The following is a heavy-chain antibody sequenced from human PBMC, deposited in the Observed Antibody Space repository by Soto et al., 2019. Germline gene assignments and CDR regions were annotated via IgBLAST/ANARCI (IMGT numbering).Heavy chain of an antibody. D-gene: IGHD2-15*01. CDR2: ISYDGSNK. V-gene: IGHV3-30*18. J-gene: IGHJ4*02. CDR1: GFTFSSYG. CDR3: AKERDIVVVVAPLDY. Sequence: LRLSCAASGFTFSSYGMHWVRQAPGKGLEWVAVISYDGSNKYYADSVKGRFTISRDNSKNTLYLQMNSLRAEDTAVYYCAKERDIVVVVAPLDYWGQGTLVTVSS.